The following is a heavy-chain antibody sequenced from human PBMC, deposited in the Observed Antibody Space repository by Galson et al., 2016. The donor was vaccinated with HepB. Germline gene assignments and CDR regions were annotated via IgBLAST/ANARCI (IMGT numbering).Heavy chain of an antibody. D-gene: IGHD4-23*01. CDR2: INSDGTIS. CDR3: GRDHSVVLTTAYNLFDP. CDR1: GFAFGSHW. J-gene: IGHJ5*02. Sequence: SLRLSCAASGFAFGSHWMHWVRQVPGKGLVWVSRINSDGTISNYADSVKGRFTISRDNAKNTLYLQMNSLRVEDTAVYYCGRDHSVVLTTAYNLFDPWGQGTLVTVSS. V-gene: IGHV3-74*01.